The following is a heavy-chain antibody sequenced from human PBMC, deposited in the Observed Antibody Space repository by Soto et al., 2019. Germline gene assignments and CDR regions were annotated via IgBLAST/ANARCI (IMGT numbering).Heavy chain of an antibody. CDR3: ATGYCRSDNCHFTH. CDR2: ISGTSETI. CDR1: GFNFHTYT. D-gene: IGHD2-2*03. Sequence: DVQLVESGGGLVKPGGSLRLSCAASGFNFHTYTMTWVRQAPGKGLEWVSYISGTSETIFYADSVKGRFTISRDNAKNSLYLQQNSLRDEETAVYYCATGYCRSDNCHFTHWGQGTLVTVSS. J-gene: IGHJ4*02. V-gene: IGHV3-48*02.